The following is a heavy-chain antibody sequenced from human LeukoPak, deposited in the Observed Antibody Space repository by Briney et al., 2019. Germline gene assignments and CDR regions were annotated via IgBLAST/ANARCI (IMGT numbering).Heavy chain of an antibody. J-gene: IGHJ6*03. Sequence: SETLSLTCTVSGGSISSYYWSWIRQPAGKGLEWIGRIYTSGSTNYNPSLKSRVTMSVDTSKNLFSLRLRSVTAADTAVYFCARGRVSSSTWYSTYYYYFYMDVWGKGTTVTVSS. CDR1: GGSISSYY. CDR3: ARGRVSSSTWYSTYYYYFYMDV. D-gene: IGHD1-1*01. CDR2: IYTSGST. V-gene: IGHV4-4*07.